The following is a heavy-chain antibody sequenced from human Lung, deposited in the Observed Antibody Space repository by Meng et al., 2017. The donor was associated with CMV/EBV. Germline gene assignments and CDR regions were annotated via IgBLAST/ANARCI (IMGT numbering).Heavy chain of an antibody. CDR2: ISSDGSNK. J-gene: IGHJ1*01. Sequence: GGSLRLXCAASGFTFSNYAMHWVRQAPGKGLDWVAVISSDGSNKEYADPVKGRFTISRDNSKNTLYMHMYSLGAEDTAVYYCARDRLYYYDTSGYYYPRYFQHWXQGTXVTVSS. CDR3: ARDRLYYYDTSGYYYPRYFQH. CDR1: GFTFSNYA. D-gene: IGHD3-22*01. V-gene: IGHV3-30*04.